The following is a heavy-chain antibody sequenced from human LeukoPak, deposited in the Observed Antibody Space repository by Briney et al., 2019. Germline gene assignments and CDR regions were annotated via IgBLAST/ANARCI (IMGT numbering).Heavy chain of an antibody. D-gene: IGHD4-23*01. J-gene: IGHJ4*02. CDR2: IKQDGSEK. Sequence: PGGSLRPPCAASGFTFSSYWMSWVRQAPGKGLEWVANIKQDGSEKYYVDSVKGRFTISRDNSRNTLSLQMSSLRVEDTALYYCTKDLRYYYADNHSEMDEHDYWGQGTLVTVSS. V-gene: IGHV3-7*01. CDR3: TKDLRYYYADNHSEMDEHDY. CDR1: GFTFSSYW.